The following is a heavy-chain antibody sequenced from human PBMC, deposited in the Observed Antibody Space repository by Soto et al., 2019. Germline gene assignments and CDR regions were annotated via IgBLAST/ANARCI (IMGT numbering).Heavy chain of an antibody. CDR1: GGSISSSDSY. CDR3: ARRTPLYASESSRFDP. V-gene: IGHV4-39*01. CDR2: IDYSGGT. J-gene: IGHJ5*02. D-gene: IGHD3-10*01. Sequence: SETLSLSCTVSGGSISSSDSYWGWIRRPPGRGLEWVGTIDYSGGTTYNPSLESRVTISVETSKNQFSLRLSFVTAADTAVYYCARRTPLYASESSRFDPWGQGALVTVSS.